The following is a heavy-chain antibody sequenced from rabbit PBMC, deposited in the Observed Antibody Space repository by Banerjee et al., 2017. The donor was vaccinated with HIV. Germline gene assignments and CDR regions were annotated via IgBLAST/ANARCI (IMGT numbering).Heavy chain of an antibody. D-gene: IGHD6-1*01. CDR3: ARRDDYHVVAYPYDL. V-gene: IGHV1S45*01. CDR1: GFSFSSSYC. J-gene: IGHJ4*01. Sequence: QEQLEESGGDLVKPGASLTLTCTASGFSFSSSYCMCWVRQAPGKGLEWIACVGAGSSGGTYYASWAKGRFTISKTSSTTVTLQMTSLTAADTATYFCARRDDYHVVAYPYDLWGPGTLVTVS. CDR2: VGAGSSGGT.